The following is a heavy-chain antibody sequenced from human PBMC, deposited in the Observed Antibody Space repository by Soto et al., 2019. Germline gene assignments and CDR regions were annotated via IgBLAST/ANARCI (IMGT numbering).Heavy chain of an antibody. Sequence: GGCLRLSCAASGFTFTNAWVTWVRQAPGKGLWWVGRIKSKTDGGTTDYAAPVKGRFTISRDDSKNPLFLQMNSLKHEYTAVYYCTTGYPIYYVAGHLDYSGQRTLVTGSS. CDR2: IKSKTDGGTT. CDR1: GFTFTNAW. J-gene: IGHJ4*02. CDR3: TTGYPIYYVAGHLDY. D-gene: IGHD3-10*01. V-gene: IGHV3-15*01.